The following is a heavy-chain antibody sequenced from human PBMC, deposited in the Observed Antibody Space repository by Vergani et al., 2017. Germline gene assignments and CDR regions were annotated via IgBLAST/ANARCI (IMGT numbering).Heavy chain of an antibody. V-gene: IGHV3-23*01. CDR1: GFTFSSYA. J-gene: IGHJ4*02. D-gene: IGHD3-22*01. Sequence: EVQLLESGGGLVQPGGSLRLSCAASGFTFSSYAMSWVRQAPGKGLEWVSAISGSGGSTYYADSVKGRFTISRDNSKTTLYLQMNSLRAEDTAVYYCAKDRRWYYYDSSGYYFDYWGQGTLVTVSS. CDR3: AKDRRWYYYDSSGYYFDY. CDR2: ISGSGGST.